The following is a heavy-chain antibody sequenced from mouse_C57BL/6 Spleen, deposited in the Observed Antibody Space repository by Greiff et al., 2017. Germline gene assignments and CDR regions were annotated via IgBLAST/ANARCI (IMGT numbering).Heavy chain of an antibody. D-gene: IGHD2-4*01. J-gene: IGHJ3*01. V-gene: IGHV3-6*01. Sequence: EVQLVESGPGLVKPSQSLSLTCSVTGYSITSGYYWNWIRQFPGNKLEWMGYISYDGSNNYNPSLKNRISITRDTSKNQFFLKLNSVTTEDTATYYCARDYYDYDERDGLFADWGQGTLVTVSA. CDR1: GYSITSGYY. CDR2: ISYDGSN. CDR3: ARDYYDYDERDGLFAD.